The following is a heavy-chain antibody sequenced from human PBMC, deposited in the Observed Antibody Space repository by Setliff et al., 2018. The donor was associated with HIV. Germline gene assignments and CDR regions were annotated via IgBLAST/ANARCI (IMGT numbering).Heavy chain of an antibody. J-gene: IGHJ4*02. Sequence: GGSLRLSCAASGFSFNNAWMSWVRQAPGKGLEWIGRIKSKTSGGTTDYGAPAQGRFTIFRDDSKTTVYLQINSLKTEDTAVYYCSTEVRYYDSSGPDYWGQGTLVTVS. V-gene: IGHV3-15*01. CDR2: IKSKTSGGTT. CDR3: STEVRYYDSSGPDY. D-gene: IGHD3-22*01. CDR1: GFSFNNAW.